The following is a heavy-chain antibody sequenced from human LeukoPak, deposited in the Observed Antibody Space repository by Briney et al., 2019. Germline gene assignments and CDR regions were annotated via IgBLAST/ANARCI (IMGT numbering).Heavy chain of an antibody. J-gene: IGHJ4*02. CDR1: GFTFSSYG. Sequence: GGSLRLSCAASGFTFSSYGMHWVRQAPGKGLEWVAFIRYDGSNKYYADSVKGRFTISRDNSKNTLYLQMNSLRAEDTAVYYCARAGDRLLWFGELFYFDYWGQGTLVTVSS. CDR3: ARAGDRLLWFGELFYFDY. V-gene: IGHV3-30*02. CDR2: IRYDGSNK. D-gene: IGHD3-10*01.